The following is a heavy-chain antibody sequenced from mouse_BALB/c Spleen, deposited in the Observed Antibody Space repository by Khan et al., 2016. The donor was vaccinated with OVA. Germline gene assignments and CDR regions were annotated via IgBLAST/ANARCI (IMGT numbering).Heavy chain of an antibody. CDR2: VNPNNGGT. Sequence: EVQLQESGPDLVKPGASVKISCKTSGYSFTGYYIHWVKQSQGKSLEWIGRVNPNNGGTTYNQKFKGKAILTVEKSSSTAYMELRSLTSEDSAVYYCGRRSIITVEGFAYWGQGTLVTVSA. J-gene: IGHJ3*01. D-gene: IGHD1-1*01. CDR1: GYSFTGYY. CDR3: GRRSIITVEGFAY. V-gene: IGHV1-18*01.